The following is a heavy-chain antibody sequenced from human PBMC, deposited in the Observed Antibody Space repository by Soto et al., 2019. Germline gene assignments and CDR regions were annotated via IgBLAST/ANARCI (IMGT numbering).Heavy chain of an antibody. J-gene: IGHJ5*02. V-gene: IGHV1-69*06. CDR1: GGTFSSYA. CDR2: FIPIFGTA. Sequence: QVQLVQSGAEVKKPGSSVKVSCKASGGTFSSYAISWVRQALDQGLEWMGGFIPIFGTANYAQKFQGRVTITADKSTSTAYMELSSLRSEDTAVYYCAIGIVGATYTNWFDPWGQGTLVTVSS. D-gene: IGHD1-26*01. CDR3: AIGIVGATYTNWFDP.